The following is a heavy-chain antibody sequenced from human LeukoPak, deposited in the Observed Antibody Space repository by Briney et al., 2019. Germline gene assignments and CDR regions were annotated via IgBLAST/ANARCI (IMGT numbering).Heavy chain of an antibody. V-gene: IGHV3-23*01. Sequence: GGSLRLSCAGSGFIFSSYALSWLRQAPGKELEWVSAISASGANTYYADSVRGRFTISRDNSKNTLDLQMNTLRAEDTAVYYCATTKQARRYFDYWGQGTLVTVSS. J-gene: IGHJ4*02. D-gene: IGHD3-9*01. CDR2: ISASGANT. CDR3: ATTKQARRYFDY. CDR1: GFIFSSYA.